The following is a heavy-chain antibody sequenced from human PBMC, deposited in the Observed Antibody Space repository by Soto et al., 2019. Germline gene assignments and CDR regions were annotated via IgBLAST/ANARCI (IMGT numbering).Heavy chain of an antibody. J-gene: IGHJ6*02. D-gene: IGHD3-16*01. CDR2: ISGSSAYT. V-gene: IGHV3-11*06. CDR3: ARDRGEYGPTDV. Sequence: GGSLRLSCAASGFSFSDSCMSWVRQVPGKGLEWVAYISGSSAYTGYAASAEGRVTISRDNAKNTLYLQMNSLRAEDTAVYYCARDRGEYGPTDVWGQGTTVTVSS. CDR1: GFSFSDSC.